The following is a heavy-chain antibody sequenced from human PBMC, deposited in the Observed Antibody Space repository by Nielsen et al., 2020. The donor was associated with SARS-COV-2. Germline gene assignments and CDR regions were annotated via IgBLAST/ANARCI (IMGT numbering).Heavy chain of an antibody. D-gene: IGHD6-6*01. Sequence: GGSLRLSCAASGFTFSSYWMNWVRQAPGKGLEWVANIKQDGSEKYYGDSVKGRFTVSRDNSKDTLHLQMSSLNPEDTAVYFCARETLDHTSSFVDHWGQGTLLTVSS. CDR3: ARETLDHTSSFVDH. CDR2: IKQDGSEK. CDR1: GFTFSSYW. J-gene: IGHJ5*02. V-gene: IGHV3-7*01.